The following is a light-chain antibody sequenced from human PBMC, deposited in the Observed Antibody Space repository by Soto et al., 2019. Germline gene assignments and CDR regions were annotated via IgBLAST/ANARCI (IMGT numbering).Light chain of an antibody. CDR1: SSDIGSYNY. CDR2: EVS. Sequence: QSALTQPASVSGSPGQSITISCTGTSSDIGSYNYLSWYQHHPGKTPRLIIFEVSHRPSGISDRFSASNSANTASLTISGLLAEDEARYYCSSYTTSNTWVFGGGTKLTVL. V-gene: IGLV2-14*01. CDR3: SSYTTSNTWV. J-gene: IGLJ3*02.